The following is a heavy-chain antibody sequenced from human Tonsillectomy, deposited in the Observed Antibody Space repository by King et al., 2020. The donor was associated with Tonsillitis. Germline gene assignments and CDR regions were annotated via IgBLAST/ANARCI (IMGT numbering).Heavy chain of an antibody. CDR2: ISAYNGNT. CDR3: ASEVKVMDWYFDL. J-gene: IGHJ2*01. D-gene: IGHD3-22*01. CDR1: GYTFTSYG. V-gene: IGHV1-18*04. Sequence: VQLVQSGAEVKKPGASVKVSCKASGYTFTSYGISWVRQAPGHGLEWMGWISAYNGNTNDAQKLQGRVTMTTDTSTSTAYMELRSRRSDDTAVYYCASEVKVMDWYFDLWGRGTLVTVSS.